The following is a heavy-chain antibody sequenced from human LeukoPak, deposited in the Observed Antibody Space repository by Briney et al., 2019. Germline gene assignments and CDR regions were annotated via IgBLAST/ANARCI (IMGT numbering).Heavy chain of an antibody. D-gene: IGHD1-26*01. J-gene: IGHJ4*02. CDR2: ITSSSSYI. CDR1: GFTFSTYN. Sequence: PGGSLRLSCAASGFTFSTYNMNWVRQAPGKGLEWVSSITSSSSYIYYADSVKGRFTISRDNAKNSLYLQMNSLRAEDTAVYYCARASVDGSYIPEHFDYWGQGTLVTVSS. V-gene: IGHV3-21*04. CDR3: ARASVDGSYIPEHFDY.